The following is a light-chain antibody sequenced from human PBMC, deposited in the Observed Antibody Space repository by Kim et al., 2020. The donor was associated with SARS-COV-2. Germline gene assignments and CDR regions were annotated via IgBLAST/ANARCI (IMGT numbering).Light chain of an antibody. CDR3: QHYGSSPLPT. CDR2: SAS. J-gene: IGKJ1*01. CDR1: QSISSTY. Sequence: PGERVTRSCRASQSISSTYVAWYQQKPGQSPRLFIYSASGRAAGVPDRFSGSGSGTDFTLTISRLEPEDFAVYYCQHYGSSPLPTFGQGTKVDIK. V-gene: IGKV3-20*01.